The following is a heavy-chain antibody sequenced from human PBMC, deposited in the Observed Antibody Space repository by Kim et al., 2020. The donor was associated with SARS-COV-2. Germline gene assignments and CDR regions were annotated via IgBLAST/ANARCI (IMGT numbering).Heavy chain of an antibody. D-gene: IGHD5-18*01. CDR3: ARDREVSDSYGFQGGMDV. Sequence: GGSLRLSCAASGFTFSSYGMHWVRQAPGKGLEWVAVIWYDGSNKYYADSVKGRFTISRDNSKNTLYLQMNSLRAEDTAVYYCARDREVSDSYGFQGGMDVWGQGTTVTVSS. J-gene: IGHJ6*02. CDR2: IWYDGSNK. V-gene: IGHV3-33*01. CDR1: GFTFSSYG.